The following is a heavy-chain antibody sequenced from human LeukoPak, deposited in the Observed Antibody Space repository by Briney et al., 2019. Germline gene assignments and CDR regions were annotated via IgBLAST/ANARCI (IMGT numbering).Heavy chain of an antibody. V-gene: IGHV3-11*01. Sequence: GGSLRLSCAASGFTFSDYYMSWLRQAPGKGLEWVSYISSSGSNIYYADSVKGRFTISRDNAKNSLYLQMNSLRAEDTAVYYCARDQEGGGYYFGPVDYWGQGTLVTVSS. CDR3: ARDQEGGGYYFGPVDY. CDR2: ISSSGSNI. D-gene: IGHD5-24*01. J-gene: IGHJ4*02. CDR1: GFTFSDYY.